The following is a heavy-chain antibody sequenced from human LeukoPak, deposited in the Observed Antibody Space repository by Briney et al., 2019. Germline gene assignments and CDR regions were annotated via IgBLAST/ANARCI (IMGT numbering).Heavy chain of an antibody. J-gene: IGHJ6*02. CDR2: IYTSGST. CDR1: GGSISSCY. CDR3: AREQDYYDSSGLCMDV. D-gene: IGHD3-22*01. V-gene: IGHV4-4*07. Sequence: PSETLSLTCTVSGGSISSCYWSWIRQPAGKGLEWIGRIYTSGSTNYNPSLKSRVTMSVDTSKNQFSLKLSSVTAADTAVYYCAREQDYYDSSGLCMDVWGQGTTVTVSS.